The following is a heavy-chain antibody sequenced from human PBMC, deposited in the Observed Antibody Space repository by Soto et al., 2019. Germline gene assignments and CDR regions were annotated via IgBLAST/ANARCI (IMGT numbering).Heavy chain of an antibody. Sequence: GGSLRLSCTASGFTLGTYWMSWVRQAPGKGLEWVANIKQDGSEEYYLDSVRGRFTISRDNAKNSVFLEMNSLRADDTAVYYCVRDNWHDYWGQGTLVTVSS. CDR2: IKQDGSEE. V-gene: IGHV3-7*05. CDR3: VRDNWHDY. J-gene: IGHJ4*02. CDR1: GFTLGTYW. D-gene: IGHD1-20*01.